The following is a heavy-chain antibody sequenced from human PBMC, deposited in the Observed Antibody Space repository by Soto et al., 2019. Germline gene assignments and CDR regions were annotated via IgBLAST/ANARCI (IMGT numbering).Heavy chain of an antibody. CDR1: GYTFTGYY. CDR3: ARTTALADGSGSYYTGNLDY. CDR2: INPNSGGT. J-gene: IGHJ4*02. Sequence: ASVKVSCKASGYTFTGYYMHWVRQAPGQGLEWMGWINPNSGGTNYAQKFQGWVTMTRDTSISTAYMELSRLRSDDTAVYYCARTTALADGSGSYYTGNLDYWGQGTLVTVSS. D-gene: IGHD3-10*01. V-gene: IGHV1-2*04.